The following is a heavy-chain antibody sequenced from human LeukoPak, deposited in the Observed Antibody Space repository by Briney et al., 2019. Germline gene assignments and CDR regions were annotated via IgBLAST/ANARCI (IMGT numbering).Heavy chain of an antibody. CDR3: ARYSSGWYYYYYMDV. CDR2: ISSSSSYI. V-gene: IGHV3-21*01. Sequence: GGSLRLSCAASGFTFSSYSMNWVRQAPGKGLEWVSSISSSSSYIYYADSVKGRFTISRDNAKNSQYLQMNSLRAEDTAVYYCARYSSGWYYYYYMDVWGKGTTVTVSS. CDR1: GFTFSSYS. J-gene: IGHJ6*03. D-gene: IGHD6-19*01.